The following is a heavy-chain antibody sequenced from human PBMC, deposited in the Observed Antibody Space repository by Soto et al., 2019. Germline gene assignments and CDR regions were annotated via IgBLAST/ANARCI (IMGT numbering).Heavy chain of an antibody. D-gene: IGHD3-3*01. CDR3: ARQLRNNFWSGYFSTPDSCDH. J-gene: IGHJ4*02. V-gene: IGHV4-39*01. CDR2: ISYSGST. CDR1: GSSINSSRYF. Sequence: SETLSLTCTVSGSSINSSRYFWGWVRQPPGKGLEWIGTISYSGSTYYSPSLQSRLTISIDTSKHQFSLRLSSVTAADTAVYYCARQLRNNFWSGYFSTPDSCDHWGQGTLVTVSS.